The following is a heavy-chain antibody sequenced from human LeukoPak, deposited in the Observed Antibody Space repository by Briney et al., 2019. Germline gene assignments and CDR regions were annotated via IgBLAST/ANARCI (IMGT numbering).Heavy chain of an antibody. Sequence: SETLSLTCAVSGYSSSSGYYWGWIRQPPGKGLEWIGSIHQSGGAYYNPSLKSRLTISVDTSKNQFSLKLSSVTAADTAVYYCVTFVGAATTSHIDFWGQGTLVTVSS. CDR2: IHQSGGA. CDR3: VTFVGAATTSHIDF. J-gene: IGHJ4*02. CDR1: GYSSSSGYY. V-gene: IGHV4-38-2*01. D-gene: IGHD1-26*01.